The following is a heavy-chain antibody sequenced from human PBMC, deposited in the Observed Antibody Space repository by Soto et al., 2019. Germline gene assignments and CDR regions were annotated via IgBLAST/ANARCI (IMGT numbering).Heavy chain of an antibody. Sequence: VGSLRLSCAASGFTVSSNYMSWVRQAPGKGLEWVSVIYSGGTTYYADSVKGRFTISRDNSKNTLYLQMNSLRAEDTAVYYCAKWIAGYPWGQGTLVTVSS. D-gene: IGHD2-21*01. CDR3: AKWIAGYP. CDR2: IYSGGTT. CDR1: GFTVSSNY. J-gene: IGHJ5*02. V-gene: IGHV3-66*01.